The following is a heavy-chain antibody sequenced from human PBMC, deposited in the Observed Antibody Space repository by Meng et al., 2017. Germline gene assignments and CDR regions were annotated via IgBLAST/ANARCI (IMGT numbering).Heavy chain of an antibody. D-gene: IGHD3-22*01. CDR1: GGSFSGHY. V-gene: IGHV4-34*01. J-gene: IGHJ5*02. CDR3: ARNRYDRSTHVFDP. CDR2: VSDGGYN. Sequence: QVQLQQWGAGLLKPSETLSLTCTVYGGSFSGHYWSGIRRAPGEGLEWIGEVSDGGYNKYNPALKSRVTVSGDTSKNEVSLKLISVTAADTAVYYCARNRYDRSTHVFDPWGQGTLVTVSS.